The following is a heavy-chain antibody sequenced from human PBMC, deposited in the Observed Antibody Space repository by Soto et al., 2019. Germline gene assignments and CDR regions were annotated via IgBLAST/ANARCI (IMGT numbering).Heavy chain of an antibody. V-gene: IGHV3-30-3*01. D-gene: IGHD3-22*01. J-gene: IGHJ4*02. Sequence: PGGSLRLSCAASGFTFSSYAMHWVRQAPGKGLEWVAVISYDGSNKYYADSVKGRFTISRDNSKNTLYLQMNSLRAEDTAVYYCARGGDSHSHYWGQGTRVTVSS. CDR2: ISYDGSNK. CDR1: GFTFSSYA. CDR3: ARGGDSHSHY.